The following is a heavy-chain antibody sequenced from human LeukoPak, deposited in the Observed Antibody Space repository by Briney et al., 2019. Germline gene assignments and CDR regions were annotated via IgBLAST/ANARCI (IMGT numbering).Heavy chain of an antibody. CDR1: GFTFGTYA. D-gene: IGHD6-19*01. Sequence: GGSLRLSCAASGFTFGTYAMSWVRQAPGKGLEWISAISGSGGSTYYADSVKGRFTISRDNSKNTLYLQMNSLRAEDTAVYYCAKIPYSSGWVQNWFDPWGQGTLVTVSS. CDR3: AKIPYSSGWVQNWFDP. J-gene: IGHJ5*02. CDR2: ISGSGGST. V-gene: IGHV3-23*01.